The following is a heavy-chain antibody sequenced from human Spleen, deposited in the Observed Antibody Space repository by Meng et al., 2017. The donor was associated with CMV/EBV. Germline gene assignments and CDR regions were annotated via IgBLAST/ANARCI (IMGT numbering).Heavy chain of an antibody. CDR1: GGSLSGYY. D-gene: IGHD1-26*01. CDR2: ISWNGGRT. CDR3: AKDNSGISSFYPVSPNWFDP. V-gene: IGHV3-20*04. J-gene: IGHJ5*02. Sequence: ETLSLTCAVSGGSLSGYYWTWIRQPPGKGLEWVAGISWNGGRTDYADSVKGRFTIYRDNAKNSLFLQMNSLRGEDTALYYCAKDNSGISSFYPVSPNWFDPRGQGTLVTVSS.